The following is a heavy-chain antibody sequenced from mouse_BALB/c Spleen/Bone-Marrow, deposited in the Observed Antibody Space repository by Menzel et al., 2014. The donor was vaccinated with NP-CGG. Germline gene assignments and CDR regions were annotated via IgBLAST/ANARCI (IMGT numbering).Heavy chain of an antibody. V-gene: IGHV14-3*02. D-gene: IGHD1-3*01. CDR3: ARSPGEVNY. CDR2: IAPANGNT. CDR1: GFNIKDAY. J-gene: IGHJ3*01. Sequence: EVQLQQSGAELVKPGASVKLSCTASGFNIKDAYMHWVKQRPAQGLEWIGRIAPANGNTEYDPKFLDKATITADTSSNTAFLQLSSLTSEDTAVYCCARSPGEVNYWGQGTLVTVSA.